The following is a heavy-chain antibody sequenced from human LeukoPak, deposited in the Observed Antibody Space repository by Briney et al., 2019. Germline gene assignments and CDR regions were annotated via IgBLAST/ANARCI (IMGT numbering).Heavy chain of an antibody. D-gene: IGHD4-11*01. CDR1: GYTFTSYG. Sequence: GASVRVSCKASGYTFTSYGISWVRQGPGKGLHWGGWIITYNGKTDYAQKFQGRDTMTPDTSTSTAYIELRSLRSDDTAVYYCARVPTTVTTSYYYYYYMDVWGKGTTVTVSS. CDR3: ARVPTTVTTSYYYYYYMDV. CDR2: IITYNGKT. V-gene: IGHV1-18*01. J-gene: IGHJ6*03.